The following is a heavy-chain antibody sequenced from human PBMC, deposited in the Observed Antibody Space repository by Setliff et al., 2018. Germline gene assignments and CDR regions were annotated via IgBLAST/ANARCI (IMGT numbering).Heavy chain of an antibody. Sequence: ASVTVSCKASGYAFGSSGISWVRQAPGQGLEWMGWISAYNGYIVYAQKFQGRVTMTTDTSTTTAYMEVRSLGSDDTAVYYCARDRKEIVVKPPAASLDYWGQGTQVTVSS. J-gene: IGHJ4*02. V-gene: IGHV1-18*01. CDR2: ISAYNGYI. D-gene: IGHD2-2*01. CDR3: ARDRKEIVVKPPAASLDY. CDR1: GYAFGSSG.